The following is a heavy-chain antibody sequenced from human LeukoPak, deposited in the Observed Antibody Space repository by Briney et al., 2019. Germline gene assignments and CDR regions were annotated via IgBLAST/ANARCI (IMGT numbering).Heavy chain of an antibody. CDR3: ARGPSIAARYDAFDI. V-gene: IGHV3-48*03. CDR1: GFTFSSYE. D-gene: IGHD6-6*01. CDR2: ISSSGNTI. J-gene: IGHJ3*02. Sequence: GGSLRLSCAASGFTFSSYEMNWVRQAPGKGLEWVSYISSSGNTISYADSVKGRFTISRDNAKNSLYLQVISLRAEDTAVYYRARGPSIAARYDAFDIWGQGTMVTVSS.